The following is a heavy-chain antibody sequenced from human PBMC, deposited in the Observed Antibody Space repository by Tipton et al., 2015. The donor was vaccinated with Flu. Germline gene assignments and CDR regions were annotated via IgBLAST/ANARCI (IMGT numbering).Heavy chain of an antibody. Sequence: TLSLTCTVSDYSITNGYFWGWVRQPPGKGLEWIANIFHRGTTHYNPSLKSRVSISVDTSKNRFSLKLTSVTATDTAFYYCARDMPQGVVVIPPAKRFDYWGQGTLVSVSS. CDR1: DYSITNGYF. J-gene: IGHJ4*02. CDR2: IFHRGTT. V-gene: IGHV4-38-2*02. D-gene: IGHD2-2*01. CDR3: ARDMPQGVVVIPPAKRFDY.